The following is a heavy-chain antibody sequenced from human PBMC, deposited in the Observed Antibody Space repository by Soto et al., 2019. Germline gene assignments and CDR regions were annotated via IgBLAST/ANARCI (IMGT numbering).Heavy chain of an antibody. CDR2: IYYSGST. CDR1: GGYISSYY. J-gene: IGHJ3*02. V-gene: IGHV4-59*01. CDR3: ARTLGRRAFDI. Sequence: QVQLQESGPGLVKPSETLSLTCTVSGGYISSYYWSWIRQPPGKGLEWIGYIYYSGSTNYNPSLKRRDTISVDTSKNQFSLKLSSVTAADTAVYYCARTLGRRAFDIWGQGTMVTVSS.